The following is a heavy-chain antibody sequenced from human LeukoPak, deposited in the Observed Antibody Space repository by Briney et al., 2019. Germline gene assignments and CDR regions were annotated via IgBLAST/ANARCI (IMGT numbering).Heavy chain of an antibody. Sequence: GGSLRLSCAASGFTFSSYAMHWVRQAPGKGLERVAVTSYDGNNKYYGDSVKGRFTISRDNSKNTPYLQMNSLRADDTAVYYCARGRSGSYYGSSNYWGQGTLVTVSS. CDR2: TSYDGNNK. D-gene: IGHD1-26*01. V-gene: IGHV3-30-3*01. CDR1: GFTFSSYA. J-gene: IGHJ4*02. CDR3: ARGRSGSYYGSSNY.